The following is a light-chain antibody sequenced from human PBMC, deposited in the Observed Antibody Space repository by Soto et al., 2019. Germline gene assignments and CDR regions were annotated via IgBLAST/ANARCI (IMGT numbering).Light chain of an antibody. V-gene: IGLV2-23*01. CDR3: SSCAGSSRL. CDR1: SSNIGSYDL. Sequence: QSALTQPASVSGSPGQSITISCTGTSSNIGSYDLVSWYQQHPGKAPKLIIYEGSERPSGISNRFSGSKSGNTASLTISGLQADDEADYFCSSCAGSSRLFGGGTKVTVL. CDR2: EGS. J-gene: IGLJ3*02.